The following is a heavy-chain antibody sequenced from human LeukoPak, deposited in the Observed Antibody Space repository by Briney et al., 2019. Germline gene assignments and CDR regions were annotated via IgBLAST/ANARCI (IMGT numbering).Heavy chain of an antibody. CDR2: ISTTGST. Sequence: SETLSLTCTVSGASISSHYWSWVRQPAGKGLEWIGRISTTGSTNYNSSLKSRLTMSLDTSKNQFSLRLSSVTAADTAIYYCARDRVDSSGYYYYYGIDVWGQGTAVTVSS. D-gene: IGHD3-22*01. V-gene: IGHV4-4*07. CDR3: ARDRVDSSGYYYYYGIDV. J-gene: IGHJ6*02. CDR1: GASISSHY.